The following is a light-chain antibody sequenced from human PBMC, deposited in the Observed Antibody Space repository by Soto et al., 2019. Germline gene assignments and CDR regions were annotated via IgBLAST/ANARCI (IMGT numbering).Light chain of an antibody. CDR3: QHYDTYST. J-gene: IGKJ4*02. V-gene: IGKV1-5*03. CDR2: KTS. Sequence: DIQMTQSPSTLSASVGDRVTITCRASQTISSRLAWYQQKPGKAPKLLIYKTSSLESGVPSRFSGSGSGTEFTLTISSLQPDDLGIYYCQHYDTYSTFGGGTKVEIK. CDR1: QTISSR.